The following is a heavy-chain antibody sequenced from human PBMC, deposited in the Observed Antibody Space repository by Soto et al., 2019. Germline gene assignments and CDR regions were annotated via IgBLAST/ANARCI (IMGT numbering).Heavy chain of an antibody. CDR3: ARDRAENGMDV. J-gene: IGHJ6*02. Sequence: SSETLSLTCTVSGGSISSGGYYWSWIRQHPGKGLEWIGYIYYSGSTYYNPSLKSRVTISVDTSKNQFSLKLSSVTAADTAVYYCARDRAENGMDVWGQGTTVTVS. V-gene: IGHV4-31*03. D-gene: IGHD3-10*01. CDR1: GGSISSGGYY. CDR2: IYYSGST.